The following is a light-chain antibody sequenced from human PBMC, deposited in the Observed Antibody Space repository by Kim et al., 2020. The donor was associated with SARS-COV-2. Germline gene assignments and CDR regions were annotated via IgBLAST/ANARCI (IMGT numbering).Light chain of an antibody. J-gene: IGLJ1*01. CDR3: GTWDSSLSAYV. V-gene: IGLV1-51*01. CDR1: SSNIGNNY. CDR2: DSN. Sequence: GRKVTVSCAGSSSNIGNNYVSWYQQLPGTAPKLLIYDSNKRPSGIPDRFSGSKSGTSATLGITGLQTGDEADYYCGTWDSSLSAYVFGTGTKVTVL.